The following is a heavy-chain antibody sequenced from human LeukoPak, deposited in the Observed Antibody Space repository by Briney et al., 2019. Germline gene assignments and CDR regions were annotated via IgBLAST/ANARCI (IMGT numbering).Heavy chain of an antibody. CDR3: ARHSFGDYYDSSGYYYGEYYFDY. CDR2: IYYSGST. J-gene: IGHJ4*02. D-gene: IGHD3-22*01. CDR1: GGPISSSSYY. V-gene: IGHV4-39*01. Sequence: KPSETLSLTCIVSGGPISSSSYYWGWIRQPPGKGLEWIGSIYYSGSTYYNPSLKSRVTISVDTSKNQFSLKLSSVTAADTAVYYCARHSFGDYYDSSGYYYGEYYFDYWGQGTLVTVSS.